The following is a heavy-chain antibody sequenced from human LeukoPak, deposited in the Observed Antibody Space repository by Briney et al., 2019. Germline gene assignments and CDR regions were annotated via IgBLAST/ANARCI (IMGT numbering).Heavy chain of an antibody. CDR1: GFTFSSYA. V-gene: IGHV3-23*01. CDR3: AKLNYYGSGPHFDY. CDR2: ISGSGGST. Sequence: GGSLRLSCAASGFTFSSYAMSWVRQAPGKGLEWVSAISGSGGSTYYADSVKGRFTISRDNSKNTLYLQMNSLRTEDTAVYYCAKLNYYGSGPHFDYWGQGTLVTVSS. J-gene: IGHJ4*02. D-gene: IGHD3-10*01.